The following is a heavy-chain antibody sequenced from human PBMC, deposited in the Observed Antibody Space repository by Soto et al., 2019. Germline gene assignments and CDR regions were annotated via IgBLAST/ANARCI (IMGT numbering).Heavy chain of an antibody. CDR1: GGSISIYY. CDR2: IHTNGNT. V-gene: IGHV4-4*07. Sequence: SETLSLTCTASGGSISIYYWGWLRQPAGKGLEWIGQIHTNGNTNNNPSPKSRVTMSAYTSKNQFSLKLNSVTAADTAVYYCATGVHCIGRAGIRLWFFDLWGHGCMVTVS. CDR3: ATGVHCIGRAGIRLWFFDL. D-gene: IGHD6-13*01. J-gene: IGHJ2*01.